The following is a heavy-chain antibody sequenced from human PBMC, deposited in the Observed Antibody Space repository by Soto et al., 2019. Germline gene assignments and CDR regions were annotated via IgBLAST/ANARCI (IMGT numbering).Heavy chain of an antibody. D-gene: IGHD3-22*01. Sequence: QLQMQEPGPGLVKPSETLSLTCTVSDGSISTSSYYWGWIRQSPGKGLEWIGTIFYTGRTYYNPSPESRVTLSVDTSKNQFSLHLTSVTAADTAVYYCTRHHPHHYDSSGYFDYWGQGTLVTVSS. CDR1: DGSISTSSYY. CDR3: TRHHPHHYDSSGYFDY. J-gene: IGHJ4*02. CDR2: IFYTGRT. V-gene: IGHV4-39*01.